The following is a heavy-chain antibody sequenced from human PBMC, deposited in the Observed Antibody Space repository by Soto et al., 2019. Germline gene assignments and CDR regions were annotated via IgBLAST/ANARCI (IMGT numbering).Heavy chain of an antibody. CDR2: IYYSGST. J-gene: IGHJ3*01. D-gene: IGHD1-26*01. V-gene: IGHV4-59*08. CDR3: PSGRWPQLPTP. Sequence: QVQLQESGPGLVKPSETLSLTCTVSGGCINNYYWSWIRQPPGKGLEWIGYIYYSGSTNYNPSLKRXXTXTXXTTTNHFPLKLSSVTAADTPVYHCPSGRWPQLPTPCGQGTMVTVSS. CDR1: GGCINNYY.